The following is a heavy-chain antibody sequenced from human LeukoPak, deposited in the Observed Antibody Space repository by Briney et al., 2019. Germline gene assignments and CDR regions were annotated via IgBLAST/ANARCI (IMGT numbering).Heavy chain of an antibody. CDR2: ISAYNGNT. CDR1: GYTFTSYG. CDR3: ARGSIVASYVLLYYFDY. J-gene: IGHJ4*02. D-gene: IGHD1-26*01. Sequence: ASVKVSCKASGYTFTSYGISWVRQAPGQGLEWMGWISAYNGNTNYAQKLQGRVTMTTDTSTSTAYMELSSLRSEDTAVYYCARGSIVASYVLLYYFDYWGQGTLVTVSS. V-gene: IGHV1-18*01.